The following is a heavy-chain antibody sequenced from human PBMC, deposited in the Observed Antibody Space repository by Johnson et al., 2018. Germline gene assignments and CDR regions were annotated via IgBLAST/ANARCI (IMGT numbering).Heavy chain of an antibody. J-gene: IGHJ3*02. CDR1: GFSFSNYG. V-gene: IGHV3-30*03. D-gene: IGHD5-24*01. Sequence: QVQLQESGGGVVQPGRSLRLSCTASGFSFSNYGMHWVRQAPGKGLEWVAAIPFDGRDQYYTDSVKGRLTISRDNSGNTLYLQITSLGAEDTALYYCARERRDCYNPYSVAFDIWGQGPMVTVSS. CDR3: ARERRDCYNPYSVAFDI. CDR2: IPFDGRDQ.